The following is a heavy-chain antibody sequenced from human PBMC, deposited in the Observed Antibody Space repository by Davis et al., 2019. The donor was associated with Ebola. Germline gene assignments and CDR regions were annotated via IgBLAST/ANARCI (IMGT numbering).Heavy chain of an antibody. Sequence: GESLKISCAASGFTFRNHAMHWVRQAPGRGLEWLANINQDESEKNYVDSVKGRFTISRDNAKNSLYLQMNSLRGDDTALYYCARHHYMRIDYWGQGSLVTVSS. CDR3: ARHHYMRIDY. V-gene: IGHV3-7*03. J-gene: IGHJ4*02. D-gene: IGHD4-11*01. CDR1: GFTFRNHA. CDR2: INQDESEK.